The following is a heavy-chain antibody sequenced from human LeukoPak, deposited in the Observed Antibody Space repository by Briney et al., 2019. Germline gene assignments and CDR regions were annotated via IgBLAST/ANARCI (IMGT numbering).Heavy chain of an antibody. CDR2: INPNSGGT. CDR3: ARAADYYDSSGYYYGY. J-gene: IGHJ4*02. Sequence: ASVKVSCKASGYTFTGYYMHWVRQAPGQGLEWMGWINPNSGGTNYAQKFQGRVTMTRDTPISTAYMELSRLRSDDTAVYYCARAADYYDSSGYYYGYWGQGTLVTVSS. CDR1: GYTFTGYY. V-gene: IGHV1-2*02. D-gene: IGHD3-22*01.